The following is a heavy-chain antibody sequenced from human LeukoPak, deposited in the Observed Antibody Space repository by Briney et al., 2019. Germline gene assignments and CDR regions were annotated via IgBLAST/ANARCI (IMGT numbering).Heavy chain of an antibody. J-gene: IGHJ4*02. CDR1: GFTVSSNY. CDR2: IYSGGST. CDR3: AKDLDIVATIRGDY. Sequence: GGSLRLSCAASGFTVSSNYMSWVRQAPGKGLEWVSVIYSGGSTYYADSVKGRFTISRDNSKNTLYLQMNSLRAEDTAVYYCAKDLDIVATIRGDYWGQGTLVTVSS. V-gene: IGHV3-53*05. D-gene: IGHD5-12*01.